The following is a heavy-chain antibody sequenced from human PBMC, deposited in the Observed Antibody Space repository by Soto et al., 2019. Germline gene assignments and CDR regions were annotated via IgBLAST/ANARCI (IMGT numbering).Heavy chain of an antibody. V-gene: IGHV4-4*07. CDR2: IYATGTT. CDR1: GASISCYY. D-gene: IGHD1-1*01. CDR3: VRDGTKTLRDWFDP. Sequence: SETLSLTCTVSGASISCYYWSWIRKSAGKGLEWIGRIYATGTTDYNPSLKSRVMMSVDTSKKQFSLKLRSVTAADTAVYYCVRDGTKTLRDWFDPWGQGISVTVS. J-gene: IGHJ5*02.